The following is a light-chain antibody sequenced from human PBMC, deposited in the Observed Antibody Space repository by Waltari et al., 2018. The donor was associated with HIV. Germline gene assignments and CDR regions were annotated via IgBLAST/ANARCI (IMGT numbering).Light chain of an antibody. CDR3: QSYDRSLNGYV. V-gene: IGLV1-40*01. Sequence: VLTQPPSVSGPPGQTVPILRSGNSSNIAAGFDVQCYQQLSGTAPKLRIFGSGNRPSGVPLRFSGSKSGTSPSLAIAGLQLEDEGVYYCQSYDRSLNGYVFGGGTKVIVL. J-gene: IGLJ1*01. CDR2: GSG. CDR1: SSNIAAGFD.